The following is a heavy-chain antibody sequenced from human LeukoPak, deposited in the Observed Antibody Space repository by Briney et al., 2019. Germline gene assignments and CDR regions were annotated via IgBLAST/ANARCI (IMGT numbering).Heavy chain of an antibody. D-gene: IGHD1-1*01. CDR2: IYYTGST. V-gene: IGHV4-59*01. CDR1: GGSISNYY. CDR3: ARVGRWNDLEY. Sequence: SETLSLTCTVSGGSISNYYWNWIRQPPGKGLEWIGYIYYTGSTNYNPSLKSRVTMSVDTSKNQFSLNLQSVTPADTAVYYCARVGRWNDLEYWGQGTLVTVSS. J-gene: IGHJ4*02.